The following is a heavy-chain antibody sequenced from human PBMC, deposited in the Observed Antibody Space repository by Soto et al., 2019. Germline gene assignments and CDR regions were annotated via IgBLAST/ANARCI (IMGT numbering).Heavy chain of an antibody. CDR2: INPNSGGT. J-gene: IGHJ5*02. Sequence: ASVKVCCKASGYTFTGYYMHWVRQAPGQGLEWMGWINPNSGGTNYAQKFQGRVTMTRDTSTSTVYMELSSLRSEDTAVYYCARDRRIAVAGKFWFDPWGQGTLVTVSS. V-gene: IGHV1-2*02. D-gene: IGHD6-19*01. CDR1: GYTFTGYY. CDR3: ARDRRIAVAGKFWFDP.